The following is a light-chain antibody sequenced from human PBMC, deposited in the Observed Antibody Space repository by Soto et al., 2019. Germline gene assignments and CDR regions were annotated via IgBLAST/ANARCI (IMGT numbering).Light chain of an antibody. V-gene: IGKV1-12*01. CDR1: QSISNW. J-gene: IGKJ1*01. Sequence: EIQMTQSPSSVSASVGDRVTITCRASQSISNWLAWYQQKPGKAPKLLIYAAATLQSGVPARFSGSGSATHFTLTISSLQPDDFGTYYCQRANSFPRTFGQGTKVDIK. CDR3: QRANSFPRT. CDR2: AAA.